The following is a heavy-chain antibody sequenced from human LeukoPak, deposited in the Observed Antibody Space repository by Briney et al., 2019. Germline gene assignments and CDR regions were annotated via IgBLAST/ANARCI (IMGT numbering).Heavy chain of an antibody. V-gene: IGHV1-2*02. J-gene: IGHJ4*02. CDR3: ARSPILAARPFDY. Sequence: GASVKVSCKASGYTFTGYYMHWVRQAPGQGLEWMGWINPNSGGTNYAQEFQGRVTMTRDTSISTAYMELSRLRSDDTAVYYCARSPILAARPFDYWGQGTLVTVSS. CDR1: GYTFTGYY. CDR2: INPNSGGT. D-gene: IGHD6-6*01.